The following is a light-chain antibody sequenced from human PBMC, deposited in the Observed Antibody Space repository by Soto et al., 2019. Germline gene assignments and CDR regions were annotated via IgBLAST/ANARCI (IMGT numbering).Light chain of an antibody. J-gene: IGKJ3*01. V-gene: IGKV1-27*01. CDR1: QGVSNY. Sequence: DIQMTQSPSSLSASVGDRVTITCRASQGVSNYLAWYQQKPGKVPELLIYGANTLQAGVPSRFSGSGTGTDFTLTISRLQPEDGATYYCPKYNSAPFTFGPWTKVDIK. CDR2: GAN. CDR3: PKYNSAPFT.